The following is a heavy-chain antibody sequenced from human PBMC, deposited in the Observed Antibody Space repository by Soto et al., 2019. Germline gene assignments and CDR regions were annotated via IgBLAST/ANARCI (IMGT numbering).Heavy chain of an antibody. Sequence: WTWIRQPPGKGLEYIGYIYYSRRTYYNPSLKSRVTISVDTSKNQFSLKLSSVTAADTAVYYCARGHLGITTTGTWYDFDYWGQGTLVTVSS. D-gene: IGHD2-15*01. CDR2: IYYSRRT. J-gene: IGHJ4*02. V-gene: IGHV4-59*01. CDR3: ARGHLGITTTGTWYDFDY.